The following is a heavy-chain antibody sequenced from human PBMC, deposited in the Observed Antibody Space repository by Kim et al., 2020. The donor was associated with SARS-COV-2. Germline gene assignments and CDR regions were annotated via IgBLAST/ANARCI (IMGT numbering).Heavy chain of an antibody. J-gene: IGHJ3*02. CDR3: ARDQYRGVATPDAFDI. CDR1: GFTFSSYS. D-gene: IGHD5-12*01. V-gene: IGHV3-21*01. Sequence: GGSLRLSCAASGFTFSSYSMNWVRQAPGKGLEWVSSISSSSSYIYYADSVKGRFTISRDNAKNSLYLQMNSLRAEDTAVYYCARDQYRGVATPDAFDIWGQGTTVTVSS. CDR2: ISSSSSYI.